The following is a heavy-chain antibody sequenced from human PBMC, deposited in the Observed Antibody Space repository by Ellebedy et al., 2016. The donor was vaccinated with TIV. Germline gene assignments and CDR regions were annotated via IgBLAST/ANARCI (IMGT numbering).Heavy chain of an antibody. D-gene: IGHD5-18*01. Sequence: SLKISXAASGFTFDGYAMHWVRQAPGKGLEWVSSISWNSGNIDYVDSVKGRFTISRDNAKNSLSLQMSSLRAEDTAVYYCVKGGGYSYFDIWGQGTMVTVSS. J-gene: IGHJ3*02. CDR2: ISWNSGNI. V-gene: IGHV3-9*01. CDR1: GFTFDGYA. CDR3: VKGGGYSYFDI.